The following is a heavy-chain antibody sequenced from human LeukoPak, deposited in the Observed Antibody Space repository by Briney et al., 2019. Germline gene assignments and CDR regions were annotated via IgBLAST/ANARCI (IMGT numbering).Heavy chain of an antibody. V-gene: IGHV3-20*04. CDR1: GFVFDEHG. D-gene: IGHD2-2*01. J-gene: IGHJ4*02. CDR2: INWSGKST. CDR3: ARATITSPFYFDY. Sequence: GGSLRLSCTASGFVFDEHGMTWVRQVPGKGLEWVSGINWSGKSTSYGDPVRGRFTISRDNAKNSLSLQMDSLRAEDTALYYCARATITSPFYFDYWGQGTLVAVSS.